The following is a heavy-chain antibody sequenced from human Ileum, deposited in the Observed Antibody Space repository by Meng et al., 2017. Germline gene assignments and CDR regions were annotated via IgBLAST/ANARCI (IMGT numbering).Heavy chain of an antibody. Sequence: GESLKISCAASGFTFSSFGMHWVRQAPGKGLEWVAVIWYDGSNKYYADSVKGRFTISRDNSKNTLYLQMNSLRAEDTAVCYCAGDPRLRDDAFDIWGQGTMVTVSS. J-gene: IGHJ3*02. CDR3: AGDPRLRDDAFDI. CDR1: GFTFSSFG. D-gene: IGHD4-17*01. CDR2: IWYDGSNK. V-gene: IGHV3-33*01.